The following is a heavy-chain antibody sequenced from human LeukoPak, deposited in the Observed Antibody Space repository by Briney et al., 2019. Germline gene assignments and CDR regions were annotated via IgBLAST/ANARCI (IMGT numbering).Heavy chain of an antibody. CDR3: AKYYSSSWSHFDY. J-gene: IGHJ4*02. D-gene: IGHD6-13*01. CDR2: ISGSGGST. CDR1: GFTFSSYA. Sequence: PGGSLRLSCAASGFTFSSYAMSWDRQAPGKGLEWVSAISGSGGSTYYADSVKGRFTISRDNSKNTLYLQMNSLRAEDTAVYYCAKYYSSSWSHFDYWGQGTLVTVFS. V-gene: IGHV3-23*01.